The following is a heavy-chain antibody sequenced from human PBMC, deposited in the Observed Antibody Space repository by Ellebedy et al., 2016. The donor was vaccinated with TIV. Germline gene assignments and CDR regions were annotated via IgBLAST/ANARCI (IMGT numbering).Heavy chain of an antibody. V-gene: IGHV4-31*03. Sequence: MPSETLSLTCTVSGGSISSGGYYWSWIRQHPGKGLEWIGYIYYSGSTYYNPSLKSRVTISVDTSKNQFSLKLSSVTAADTAVYYCARRGPARWFDPWGQGTLVTVSS. CDR3: ARRGPARWFDP. D-gene: IGHD3-10*01. CDR2: IYYSGST. J-gene: IGHJ5*02. CDR1: GGSISSGGYY.